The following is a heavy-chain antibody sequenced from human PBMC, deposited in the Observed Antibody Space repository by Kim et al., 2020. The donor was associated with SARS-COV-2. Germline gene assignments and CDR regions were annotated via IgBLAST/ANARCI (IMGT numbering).Heavy chain of an antibody. Sequence: SVKVSCKASGGTFSSYAISWVRQAPGQGLEWMGRIIPILGIANYAQKFQGRVTITADKSTSTAYMEMSSLRSEDTAVYYCARDSSPTRYYYYYYGMDVWGQGTTVTVSS. CDR3: ARDSSPTRYYYYYYGMDV. CDR1: GGTFSSYA. V-gene: IGHV1-69*04. J-gene: IGHJ6*02. D-gene: IGHD6-13*01. CDR2: IIPILGIA.